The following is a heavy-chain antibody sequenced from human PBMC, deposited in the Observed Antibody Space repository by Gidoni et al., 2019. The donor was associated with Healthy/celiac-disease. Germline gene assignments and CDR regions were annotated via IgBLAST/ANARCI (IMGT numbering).Heavy chain of an antibody. CDR3: ARGPRYSSSWYTPDYYYGMDV. CDR1: GGSFSGYY. D-gene: IGHD6-13*01. J-gene: IGHJ6*02. CDR2: INHSGST. V-gene: IGHV4-34*01. Sequence: QVQLQQWGAGLLKPSETLSLTCAVYGGSFSGYYWSWIRQPPGKGLEWIGEINHSGSTNYNPSLKSRVTISVDTSKNQFSLKLSSVTAADTAVYYCARGPRYSSSWYTPDYYYGMDVWGQGTTVTVSS.